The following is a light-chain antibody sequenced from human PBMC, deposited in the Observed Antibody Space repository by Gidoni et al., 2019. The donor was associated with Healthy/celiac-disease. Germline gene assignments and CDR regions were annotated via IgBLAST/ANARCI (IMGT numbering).Light chain of an antibody. CDR2: EVS. CDR3: SSYTSSSTYV. V-gene: IGLV2-14*01. Sequence: QSALTQPASVSGSPGQSITISCTGTSSDVGGYKYVSWYQQHPGKAPKLMIYEVSNRPSGVSNRFSGSKSGNTASRTISGLQAEDEADYYCSSYTSSSTYVFGTGTKVTVL. J-gene: IGLJ1*01. CDR1: SSDVGGYKY.